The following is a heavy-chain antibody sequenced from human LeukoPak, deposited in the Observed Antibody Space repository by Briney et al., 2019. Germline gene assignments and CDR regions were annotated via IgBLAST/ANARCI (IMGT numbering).Heavy chain of an antibody. D-gene: IGHD3-10*01. J-gene: IGHJ4*02. V-gene: IGHV4-4*07. CDR3: AKVAKYYYGPETYFFFEH. Sequence: SETLSLTCTVSDPSINTYYWSWLRQPAGKGREWIGHIYATGTTNYNPSLNSRVTMSIDTSTNQFSLNLRSVTAADTAVYYCAKVAKYYYGPETYFFFEHWGQGTLVTVSS. CDR2: IYATGTT. CDR1: DPSINTYY.